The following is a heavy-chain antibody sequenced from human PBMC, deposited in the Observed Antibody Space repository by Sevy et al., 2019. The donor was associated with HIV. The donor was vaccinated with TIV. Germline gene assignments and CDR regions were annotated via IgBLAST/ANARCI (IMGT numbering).Heavy chain of an antibody. CDR2: LSFGCGKI. Sequence: GGSLRLSCAASGFAFYDYSMSWIRQAPGKGLEWVATLSFGCGKINYADSVKGRITISRDNSKNSFYLQMDNLGVEDTALYYCAREGCTRPHDYWGQGTRVTVSS. V-gene: IGHV3-23*01. D-gene: IGHD2-8*01. J-gene: IGHJ4*02. CDR3: AREGCTRPHDY. CDR1: GFAFYDYS.